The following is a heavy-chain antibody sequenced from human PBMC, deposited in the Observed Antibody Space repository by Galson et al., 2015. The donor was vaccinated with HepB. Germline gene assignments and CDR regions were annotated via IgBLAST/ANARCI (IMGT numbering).Heavy chain of an antibody. D-gene: IGHD1-20*01. J-gene: IGHJ5*02. V-gene: IGHV1-24*01. CDR1: GYTLTELS. Sequence: SVKVSCKVSGYTLTELSMHWVRQAPGKGLEWMGGFDPEDGETIYAQKFQGRVTMTEDTSTDTAYMELSSLRSEDTAVYYCATGGNNWNGFDPWGQGTLVTVSS. CDR2: FDPEDGET. CDR3: ATGGNNWNGFDP.